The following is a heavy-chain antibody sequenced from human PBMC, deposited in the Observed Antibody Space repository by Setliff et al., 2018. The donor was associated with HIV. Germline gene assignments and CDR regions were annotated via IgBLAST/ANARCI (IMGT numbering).Heavy chain of an antibody. J-gene: IGHJ6*03. Sequence: ASVKVSCKAYGYTFTDYYMHWVKQAPGKGPEWMGRVDPEDGETIYAEKFQGRVTITADTSTDTAYMELSSLRSEDTAVYYCAACSASAYYYYYMDVWDKGTTVTVSS. D-gene: IGHD2-15*01. CDR2: VDPEDGET. CDR3: AACSASAYYYYYMDV. CDR1: GYTFTDYY. V-gene: IGHV1-69-2*01.